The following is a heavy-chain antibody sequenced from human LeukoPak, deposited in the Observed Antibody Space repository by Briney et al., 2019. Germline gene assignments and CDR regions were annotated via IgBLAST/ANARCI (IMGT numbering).Heavy chain of an antibody. J-gene: IGHJ4*02. D-gene: IGHD7-27*01. V-gene: IGHV3-30-3*01. CDR2: ISFDGNNK. CDR1: GFTFDTYP. CDR3: ARGPPNWGYDY. Sequence: GGSLRLPCAASGFTFDTYPMHWVRQAPGKGLEWVTGISFDGNNKYYVDSVQGRFTISRDNSKNTLYLQMLSLRTEDTAVYYCARGPPNWGYDYWGPGTLVTVSS.